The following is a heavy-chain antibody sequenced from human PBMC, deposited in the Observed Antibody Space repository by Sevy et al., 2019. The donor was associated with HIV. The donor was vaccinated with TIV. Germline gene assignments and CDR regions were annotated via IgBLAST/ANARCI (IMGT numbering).Heavy chain of an antibody. D-gene: IGHD3-10*01. J-gene: IGHJ6*03. Sequence: GESLKISCKGSGYSFTSYWIGWVRQMPGKGLEWMGIIYPGDSDTRYSPSFQGQVTLSADKSSSTAYLQWSSLKASDTAMYYCASLSYGSGSYYYYMDVWGKGTTVTVSS. CDR1: GYSFTSYW. CDR2: IYPGDSDT. V-gene: IGHV5-51*01. CDR3: ASLSYGSGSYYYYMDV.